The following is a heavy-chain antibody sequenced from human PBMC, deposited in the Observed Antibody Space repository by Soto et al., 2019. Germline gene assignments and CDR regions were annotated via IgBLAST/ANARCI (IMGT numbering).Heavy chain of an antibody. CDR1: GGSISSHY. Sequence: SETLSLTCVVSGGSISSHYWSWIRQPPGSGLEWIGFVHYSGSTNYSPSLKSRVTMSVDTSKNQFFLNLTSVTAADTALYFCARRDYSTSSLGPFDYWGQGILVTVSS. CDR2: VHYSGST. CDR3: ARRDYSTSSLGPFDY. V-gene: IGHV4-59*11. D-gene: IGHD6-6*01. J-gene: IGHJ4*02.